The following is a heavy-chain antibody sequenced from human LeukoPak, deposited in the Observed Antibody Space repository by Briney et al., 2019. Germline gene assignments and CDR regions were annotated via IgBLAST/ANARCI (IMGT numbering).Heavy chain of an antibody. D-gene: IGHD2-2*01. CDR3: ARHYFRSSTSCYGY. Sequence: TSETLSLTCAVYGGSFSGYYWSWIRQPPGKGLEWIGEINHSGSTNYNPSLKSRVTISVDTSKNQFSLKLSSVTAADTAVYYCARHYFRSSTSCYGYWGQGTLVTVSS. CDR2: INHSGST. V-gene: IGHV4-34*01. CDR1: GGSFSGYY. J-gene: IGHJ4*02.